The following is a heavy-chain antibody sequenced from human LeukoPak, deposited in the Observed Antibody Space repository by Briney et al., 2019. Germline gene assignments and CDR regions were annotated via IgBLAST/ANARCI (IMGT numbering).Heavy chain of an antibody. V-gene: IGHV1-2*02. CDR2: INPNSGGT. J-gene: IGHJ4*02. CDR3: ARVGYYDGSGYLDY. Sequence: ASVKVSCKASGYTFTGYYMHWVRQAPGQGLEWMGWINPNSGGTNYAQKFLARVTMTRDTSISTAFMELTRLRSDDTAVYYCARVGYYDGSGYLDYWGQGTLVPVSS. CDR1: GYTFTGYY. D-gene: IGHD3-22*01.